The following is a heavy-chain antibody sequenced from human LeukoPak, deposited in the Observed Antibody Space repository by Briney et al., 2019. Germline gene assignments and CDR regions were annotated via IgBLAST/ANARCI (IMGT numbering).Heavy chain of an antibody. Sequence: ASVKVSCKASGYTFTNNFMHWVRQAPGQGLEWMGWINPNSGGTNYAQKFQGRVTMTRDTSISTAYMELSRLRSDDTAVYYCARGQTYYYYYMDVWGKGTTVTVSS. V-gene: IGHV1-2*02. CDR3: ARGQTYYYYYMDV. CDR2: INPNSGGT. CDR1: GYTFTNNF. J-gene: IGHJ6*03.